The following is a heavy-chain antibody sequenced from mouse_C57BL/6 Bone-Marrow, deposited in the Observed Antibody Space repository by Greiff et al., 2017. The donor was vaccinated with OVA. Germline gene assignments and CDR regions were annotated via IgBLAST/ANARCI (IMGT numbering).Heavy chain of an antibody. CDR1: GYAFSSYW. D-gene: IGHD2-5*01. V-gene: IGHV1-80*01. Sequence: VQLQQSGAELVKPGASVKISCKASGYAFSSYWMNWVKQRPGKGLEWIGQIYPGDGDTNYNGKFKGKATLTADKSSSTAYMQLSSLTSEDSAVYFCARFYSNYPYYYAMDYWGQGTSVTVSS. J-gene: IGHJ4*01. CDR2: IYPGDGDT. CDR3: ARFYSNYPYYYAMDY.